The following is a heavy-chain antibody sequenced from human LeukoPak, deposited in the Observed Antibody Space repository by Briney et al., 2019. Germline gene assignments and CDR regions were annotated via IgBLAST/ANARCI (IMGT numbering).Heavy chain of an antibody. CDR3: ARRAGYYDFWSGYYPAPNWFDP. J-gene: IGHJ5*02. D-gene: IGHD3-3*01. CDR2: INHSGST. CDR1: GGSFSGYY. V-gene: IGHV4-34*01. Sequence: SETLSLTCAVYGGSFSGYYWSWIRQPPGKGLEWIGEINHSGSTNYNPSLKSRVTISVDTSKNQFSLKLSSVTAADTAVYYCARRAGYYDFWSGYYPAPNWFDPWGQGTLVTVSS.